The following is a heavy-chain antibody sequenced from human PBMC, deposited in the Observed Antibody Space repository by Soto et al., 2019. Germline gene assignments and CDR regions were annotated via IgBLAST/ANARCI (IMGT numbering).Heavy chain of an antibody. V-gene: IGHV3-11*05. D-gene: IGHD6-13*01. CDR1: GFTFSDYY. CDR2: ISSSSSYT. Sequence: QVQLVESGGGLVKPGGSLRLSCAASGFTFSDYYMSWIRQAPGKGLEWVSYISSSSSYTNYADSVKGRFTISRDNAKNSLYLQMNSLRAEDTAVYYCARFPIAAAEVDYWGPGTLVTVSS. J-gene: IGHJ4*02. CDR3: ARFPIAAAEVDY.